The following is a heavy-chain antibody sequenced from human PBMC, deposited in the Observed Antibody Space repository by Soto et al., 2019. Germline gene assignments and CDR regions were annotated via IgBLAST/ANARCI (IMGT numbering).Heavy chain of an antibody. Sequence: ASVNVSCKSSGYTFTGHYMHWVRQAPEQGPECMGEIGPESGATRYAQKFQGRVTMTRDTSITTVYMELKNLSPDDTAVYYCGRGRSGQIVVFYWGQGTPVTVSS. CDR1: GYTFTGHY. J-gene: IGHJ4*02. V-gene: IGHV1-2*02. CDR2: IGPESGAT. CDR3: GRGRSGQIVVFY. D-gene: IGHD1-26*01.